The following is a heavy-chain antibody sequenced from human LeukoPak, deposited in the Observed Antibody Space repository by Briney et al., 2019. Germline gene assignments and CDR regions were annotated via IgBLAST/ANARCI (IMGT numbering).Heavy chain of an antibody. D-gene: IGHD2-15*01. V-gene: IGHV1-3*01. CDR3: ARDGGYCSGGSCGLWFDP. CDR1: GYTFTSYA. Sequence: ASVKVSCKASGYTFTSYAMHWVRQAPGQRLEWMGWINAGNGNTKYSQKFQGRVTITRDTSASTAYMELSSLRSEDTAVYYCARDGGYCSGGSCGLWFDPWGQGTLVTVSS. CDR2: INAGNGNT. J-gene: IGHJ5*02.